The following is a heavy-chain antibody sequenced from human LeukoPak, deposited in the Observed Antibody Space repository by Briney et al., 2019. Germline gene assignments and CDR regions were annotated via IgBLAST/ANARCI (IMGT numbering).Heavy chain of an antibody. Sequence: GASVKVSCKASGGTFSSYAISWVRQAPGQGLEWMGGIIPIFGTANYAQKFQGRVTITADESTSTAYMELSSLRSEDTAVYYCANHLRRDFWSGYYFDYWGQGTLVTVSS. CDR1: GGTFSSYA. D-gene: IGHD3-3*01. CDR3: ANHLRRDFWSGYYFDY. V-gene: IGHV1-69*13. CDR2: IIPIFGTA. J-gene: IGHJ4*02.